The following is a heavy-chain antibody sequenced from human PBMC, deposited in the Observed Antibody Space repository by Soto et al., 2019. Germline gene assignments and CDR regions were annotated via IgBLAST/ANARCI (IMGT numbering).Heavy chain of an antibody. Sequence: SETLSLTCGVSGGSFRGYYWTWIRQPPGKGLEWIGYINYGGSTYYNPSLKSRVTISVDTSKNQFSLKLSSVTAADTAVYYCATTSTTVTRYYYYYYMDVWGKGTTVTVSS. D-gene: IGHD4-17*01. CDR3: ATTSTTVTRYYYYYYMDV. CDR2: INYGGST. CDR1: GGSFRGYY. J-gene: IGHJ6*03. V-gene: IGHV4-34*09.